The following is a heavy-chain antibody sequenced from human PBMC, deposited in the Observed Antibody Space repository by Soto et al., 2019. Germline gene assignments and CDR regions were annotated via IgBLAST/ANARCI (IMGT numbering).Heavy chain of an antibody. CDR1: GFSLRTYG. D-gene: IGHD6-19*01. Sequence: GGSLRLSCAASGFSLRTYGMHWLRRAPGKGLEWVAFIWYDGTKKFYANSVKGRSTISKDNSNNILYLQMSGLRVEDTAVYYCARDVLTAVAGSVNWFDPWGQGTLVTVSS. J-gene: IGHJ5*02. CDR2: IWYDGTKK. CDR3: ARDVLTAVAGSVNWFDP. V-gene: IGHV3-33*01.